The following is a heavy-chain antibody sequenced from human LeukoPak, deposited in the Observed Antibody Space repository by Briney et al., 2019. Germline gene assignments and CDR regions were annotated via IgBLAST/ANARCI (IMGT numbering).Heavy chain of an antibody. CDR3: AKSHVVRGHNWFDP. CDR2: ISGSGGST. Sequence: PGGSLRLSCAASGFTFSSYAMSWVRQAPGKGLEWVSAISGSGGSTYYADSVKGRFTISRDNSKNTLYLQTNSLRAEDTAVYYCAKSHVVRGHNWFDPWGQGTLVTVSS. V-gene: IGHV3-23*01. D-gene: IGHD3-10*02. J-gene: IGHJ5*02. CDR1: GFTFSSYA.